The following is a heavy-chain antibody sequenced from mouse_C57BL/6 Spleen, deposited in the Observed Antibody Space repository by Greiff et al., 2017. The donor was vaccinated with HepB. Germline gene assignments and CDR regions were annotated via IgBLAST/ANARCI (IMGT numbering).Heavy chain of an antibody. D-gene: IGHD1-1*01. Sequence: VQLQQSGAELVRPGASVKLSCKASGYTFTDYYINWVKQRPGQGLEWIARIYPGSGNTYYNEKFKGKATLTAEKSSSTAYMQLSSLTSEDSAVYFCAAFITTVVECSCYFDVWGTGTTVTVSS. V-gene: IGHV1-76*01. CDR2: IYPGSGNT. CDR3: AAFITTVVECSCYFDV. J-gene: IGHJ1*03. CDR1: GYTFTDYY.